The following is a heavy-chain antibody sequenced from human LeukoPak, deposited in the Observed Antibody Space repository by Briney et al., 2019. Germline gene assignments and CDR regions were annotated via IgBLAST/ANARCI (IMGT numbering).Heavy chain of an antibody. CDR3: ARDGTYCSSTSCYLAY. CDR2: ISSSSSYI. D-gene: IGHD2-2*01. CDR1: GFTFSSYS. J-gene: IGHJ4*02. Sequence: GGSLRLSCAASGFTFSSYSMNWVRQAPGKGLEWVSSISSSSSYIYYADSVEGLFTIYRDNAKNSLYLQMNSLRAEDTAVYFCARDGTYCSSTSCYLAYWGQGTLVTVSS. V-gene: IGHV3-21*01.